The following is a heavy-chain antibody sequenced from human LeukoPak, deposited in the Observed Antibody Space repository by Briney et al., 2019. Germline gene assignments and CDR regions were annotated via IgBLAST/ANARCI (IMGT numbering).Heavy chain of an antibody. V-gene: IGHV3-33*06. Sequence: GGSLRLSCAASGFTFSSYGMHWVRQAPGKGLEWVAVIWYDGSNKYYADSVKGRFTISRDNSKNTLYLQMNTLRAEDTAVYYCAKTPTPAAVGNPFDYWGQGTLVTVSS. CDR1: GFTFSSYG. CDR3: AKTPTPAAVGNPFDY. D-gene: IGHD6-13*01. J-gene: IGHJ4*02. CDR2: IWYDGSNK.